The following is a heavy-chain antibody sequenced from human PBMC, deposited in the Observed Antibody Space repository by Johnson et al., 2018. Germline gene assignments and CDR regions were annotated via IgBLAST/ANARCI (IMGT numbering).Heavy chain of an antibody. V-gene: IGHV3-15*01. Sequence: VQLVESGGGSVKPGGSLRLSCTASGFTFTNAWVSWVRQALGKGPEWIGRSKSKASGGALDYAAPVKGRFTISRHDSESTLYLEMNSLKIEDTALYYFVIDVPEYPPQADYWGQGTLVTVSS. J-gene: IGHJ4*02. CDR3: VIDVPEYPPQADY. CDR2: SKSKASGGAL. CDR1: GFTFTNAW. D-gene: IGHD1-14*01.